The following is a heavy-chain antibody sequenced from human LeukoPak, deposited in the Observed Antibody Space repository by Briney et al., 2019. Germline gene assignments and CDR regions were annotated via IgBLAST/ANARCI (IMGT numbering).Heavy chain of an antibody. V-gene: IGHV4-34*01. CDR2: INHSGST. D-gene: IGHD3-10*01. J-gene: IGHJ4*02. Sequence: SETLSLTCAVYGGSFSGYYWSWIRQPPGKGLEWIGEINHSGSTNYNPSLKSRVTISVDTSKNQFSPKLSSVTAADTAVYYCARRMYYYGSGSYSDYWGQGTLVTVSS. CDR1: GGSFSGYY. CDR3: ARRMYYYGSGSYSDY.